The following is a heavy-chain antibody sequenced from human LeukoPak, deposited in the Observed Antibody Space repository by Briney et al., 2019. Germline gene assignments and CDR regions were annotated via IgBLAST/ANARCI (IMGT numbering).Heavy chain of an antibody. CDR3: ARGMVVAATNFDY. D-gene: IGHD2-15*01. CDR1: GGSISSSSYY. J-gene: IGHJ4*02. CDR2: IYYSGST. V-gene: IGHV4-31*03. Sequence: SETLSLTCTVSGGSISSSSYYWGWIRQPPGKGLEWIGYIYYSGSTYYNPSLKSRVTISVDTSKNQFSLKLSSVTAADTVVYYCARGMVVAATNFDYWGQGTLVTVSS.